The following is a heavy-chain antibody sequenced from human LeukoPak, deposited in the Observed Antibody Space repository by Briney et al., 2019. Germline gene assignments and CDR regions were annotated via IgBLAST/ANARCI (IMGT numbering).Heavy chain of an antibody. J-gene: IGHJ6*04. V-gene: IGHV3-74*01. CDR2: INSDGSST. D-gene: IGHD6-25*01. Sequence: GGSLRLSCAASGFTFSSYWMHWVRQAPGKGLVWVSRINSDGSSTSYADSVKGRFTISRDNAKNTLYLQMNSLRAEDTAVYYCARGRQYHYYYGMDVWGKGTTVTVSS. CDR3: ARGRQYHYYYGMDV. CDR1: GFTFSSYW.